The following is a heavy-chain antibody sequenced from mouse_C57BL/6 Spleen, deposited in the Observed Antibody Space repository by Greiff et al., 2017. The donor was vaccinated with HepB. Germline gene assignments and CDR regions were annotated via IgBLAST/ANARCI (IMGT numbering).Heavy chain of an antibody. CDR2: IYPGGGYT. J-gene: IGHJ4*01. CDR3: ARSYDYDYAMDY. CDR1: GYTFTNYW. D-gene: IGHD2-4*01. Sequence: QVHVKQSGAELVRPGTSVKMSCKASGYTFTNYWIGWAKQRPGHGLEWIGDIYPGGGYTNYNEKFKGKATLTADKSSSTAYMQFSSLTSEDSAIYYCARSYDYDYAMDYWGQGTSVTVSS. V-gene: IGHV1-63*01.